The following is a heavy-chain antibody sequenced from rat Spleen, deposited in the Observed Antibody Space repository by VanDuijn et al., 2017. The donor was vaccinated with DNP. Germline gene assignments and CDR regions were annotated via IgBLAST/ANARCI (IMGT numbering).Heavy chain of an antibody. Sequence: EVQLVESGGDLVQPGKSLKLSCVASGFTFKNNWMTWIRQVPGKGLEWVASISSSGGSTYYPDSVKGRFTISRDNPKNIQYLQMDSLRSEDTATYYCLKHLDAWGQGTSVTVSS. CDR3: LKHLDA. V-gene: IGHV5-31*01. CDR1: GFTFKNNW. J-gene: IGHJ4*01. CDR2: ISSSGGST.